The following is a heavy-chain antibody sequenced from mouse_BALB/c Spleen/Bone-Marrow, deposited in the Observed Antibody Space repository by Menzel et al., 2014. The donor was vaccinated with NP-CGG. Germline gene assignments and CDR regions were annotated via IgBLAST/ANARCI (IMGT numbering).Heavy chain of an antibody. Sequence: VQLHQPGPGLVAPSQSLSITCTASGFSLSSFGIHWVRQPPGKGLEWLGVIWAGGSTNYDSAFMSRLTISKDDSKSQVFLKMSSLQTDDTAMYYCATYYRYDGAYWGQGTLVTVSA. CDR1: GFSLSSFG. J-gene: IGHJ3*01. CDR3: ATYYRYDGAY. D-gene: IGHD2-14*01. V-gene: IGHV2-9*02. CDR2: IWAGGST.